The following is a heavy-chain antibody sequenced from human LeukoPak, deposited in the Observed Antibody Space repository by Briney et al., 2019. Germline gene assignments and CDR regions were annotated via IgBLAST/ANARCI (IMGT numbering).Heavy chain of an antibody. CDR3: ARLYSSGWGGY. Sequence: SETLSLTCVVSGYSISSGYYWGWIRQPPGKGLEWTGSIYHSGNTYYNPSLKSRVTISVDTSKNQFSLKLSSVTAADTAVYYCARLYSSGWGGYWGQGTLVTVSS. CDR1: GYSISSGYY. V-gene: IGHV4-38-2*01. D-gene: IGHD6-19*01. CDR2: IYHSGNT. J-gene: IGHJ4*02.